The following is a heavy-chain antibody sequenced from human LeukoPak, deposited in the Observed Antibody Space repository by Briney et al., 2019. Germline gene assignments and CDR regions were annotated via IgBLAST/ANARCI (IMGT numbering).Heavy chain of an antibody. V-gene: IGHV1-69*06. CDR2: IIPIFGTA. D-gene: IGHD3-10*01. J-gene: IGHJ3*02. CDR1: GGTFSSYA. Sequence: SVKVSCKASGGTFSSYAISWVRQAPGQGLEWMGGIIPIFGTANYAQKFQGRVTITADKSTSTAYMELSSLRSEDTAVYYCARAPQLWFGESNAFDIWGQGTMVTVSS. CDR3: ARAPQLWFGESNAFDI.